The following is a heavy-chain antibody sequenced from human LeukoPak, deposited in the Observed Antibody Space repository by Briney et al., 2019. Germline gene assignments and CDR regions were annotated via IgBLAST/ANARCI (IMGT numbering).Heavy chain of an antibody. V-gene: IGHV3-23*01. Sequence: YPGGSLRLSCAASGFTFSSYAMSWVRQAPGKGLEWVSAISGRGGNTYYADSVKGRFTISRDNSNNTLYLQMNSLTAEDTAVYYCANYEGNSSGEGFDYWGQGTLVTVSS. CDR3: ANYEGNSSGEGFDY. CDR1: GFTFSSYA. D-gene: IGHD6-19*01. CDR2: ISGRGGNT. J-gene: IGHJ4*02.